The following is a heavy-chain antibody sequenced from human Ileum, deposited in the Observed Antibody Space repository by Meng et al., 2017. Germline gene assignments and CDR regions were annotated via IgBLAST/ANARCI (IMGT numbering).Heavy chain of an antibody. J-gene: IGHJ4*02. V-gene: IGHV1-18*01. CDR3: ARLGVAAAGTFFDY. D-gene: IGHD6-13*01. CDR2: ISAYNGNT. CDR1: GYTVTSYG. Sequence: VRLVTSGAEGKKPGASVKVACKSSGYTVTSYGISWVRQAPGQGLEWMGWISAYNGNTNYAQKLQGRVTMTTDTSTSTAYMELRSLRSDDTAVYYCARLGVAAAGTFFDYWGQGTLVTVSS.